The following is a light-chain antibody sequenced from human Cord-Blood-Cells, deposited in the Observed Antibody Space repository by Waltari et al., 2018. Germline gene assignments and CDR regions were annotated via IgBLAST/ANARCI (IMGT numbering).Light chain of an antibody. CDR2: GAS. V-gene: IGKV3-20*01. CDR3: QQDGSSPLT. CDR1: QSVSSSY. J-gene: IGKJ4*01. Sequence: EIVLTQSPGTLSLSTGERATLSCRASQSVSSSYLAWYQQKPGQAPSLLIYGASSRATGIPDRFSGSGSGTDFTLTISRLEPEDFAVYYCQQDGSSPLTFGGGTKVEIK.